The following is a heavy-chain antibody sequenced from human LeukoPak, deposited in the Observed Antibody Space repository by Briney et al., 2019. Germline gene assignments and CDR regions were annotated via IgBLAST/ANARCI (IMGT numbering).Heavy chain of an antibody. CDR1: GYTFTSYD. D-gene: IGHD6-13*01. CDR2: MTPNSGNT. Sequence: ASVTVSCKASGYTFTSYDINWVRQAAGQGVEWMRWMTPNSGNTGYAQKFQGRATITRIPSIRTAYMELTSLRSEDTAVYYCARELADAFDIWGQGTMVTVSS. CDR3: ARELADAFDI. V-gene: IGHV1-8*03. J-gene: IGHJ3*02.